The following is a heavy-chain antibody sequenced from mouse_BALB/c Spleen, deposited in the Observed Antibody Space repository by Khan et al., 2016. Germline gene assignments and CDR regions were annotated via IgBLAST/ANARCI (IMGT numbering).Heavy chain of an antibody. CDR2: IDPANGNT. CDR3: ARGRTAFAY. D-gene: IGHD4-1*01. Sequence: VQLKQSGAELVKPGASVKLSCTASGFNIKDTYMHWVKQRPAQGLEWIGRIDPANGNTKYDPKFQGQATITADTSSNTAYLQLSSLTSEDTAVNYRARGRTAFAYWDQGTLVTVSA. J-gene: IGHJ3*01. CDR1: GFNIKDTY. V-gene: IGHV14-3*02.